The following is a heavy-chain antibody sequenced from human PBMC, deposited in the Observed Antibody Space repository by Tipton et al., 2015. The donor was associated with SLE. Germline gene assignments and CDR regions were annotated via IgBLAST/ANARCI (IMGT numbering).Heavy chain of an antibody. Sequence: SLRLSCAASGFTFSIYWMSWVRQVPGKGLEWVAYIKRDGSEKYYGDSVKGRFTISRDNAKNSLYLQMNSLGAEDTAVYYCARVSTAPDAFDIWGQGTVVTVSS. V-gene: IGHV3-7*01. CDR2: IKRDGSEK. J-gene: IGHJ3*02. CDR1: GFTFSIYW. D-gene: IGHD2/OR15-2a*01. CDR3: ARVSTAPDAFDI.